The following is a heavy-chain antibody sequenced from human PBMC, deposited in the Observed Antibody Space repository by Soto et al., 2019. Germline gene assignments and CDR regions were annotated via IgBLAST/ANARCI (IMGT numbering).Heavy chain of an antibody. D-gene: IGHD2-21*02. Sequence: ASVKVSCKASGGTFSSYTISWVRQAPGQGLEWMGRIIPILGIANYAQKFQGRVTITANTSTSTAYMELSSLRSEDTAVYYCARGHRVTYYYDYMDVWGKGTTVTVSS. CDR1: GGTFSSYT. CDR3: ARGHRVTYYYDYMDV. CDR2: IIPILGIA. V-gene: IGHV1-69*02. J-gene: IGHJ6*03.